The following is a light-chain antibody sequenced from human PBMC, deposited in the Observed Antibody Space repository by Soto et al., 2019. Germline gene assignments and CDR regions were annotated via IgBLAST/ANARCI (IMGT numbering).Light chain of an antibody. CDR2: GAS. J-gene: IGKJ3*01. CDR3: QQDYNLFT. CDR1: QSVSSSY. Sequence: PGERVTLTCRASQSVSSSYLTWYQQKPGQAPRLLIYGASTGATGIPARFSGSGSGTDFTLTISSLQPEDFAVYYCQQDYNLFTFGPGTKVDIK. V-gene: IGKV3D-7*01.